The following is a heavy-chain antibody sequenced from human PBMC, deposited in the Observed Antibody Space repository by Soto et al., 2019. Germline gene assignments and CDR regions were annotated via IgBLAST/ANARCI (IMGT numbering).Heavy chain of an antibody. CDR2: IYYSGST. Sequence: QLQLQESGPGLVKPSETLSLTCTVSGGSISSSSYYWGWIRQPPGKGLEWIGSIYYSGSTYYNPSLKXRLPLSXXTSKNQFSLKLSSVTAADTAVYYCASRGSSSWYGYWGQGTLVTVSS. CDR1: GGSISSSSYY. D-gene: IGHD6-13*01. V-gene: IGHV4-39*01. CDR3: ASRGSSSWYGY. J-gene: IGHJ4*02.